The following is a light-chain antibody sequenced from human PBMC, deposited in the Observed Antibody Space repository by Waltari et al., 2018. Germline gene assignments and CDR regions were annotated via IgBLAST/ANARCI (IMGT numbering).Light chain of an antibody. CDR2: EAS. Sequence: EIVLTQSPGTLPLSPGERATLSCRARQSLSKYLVWYQKKPGQAPRLLIYEASIRATGIPDRFSGSGSGTDFSLIISRLEPEDFAVYYCQKYEALPATFGQGTKVEIK. V-gene: IGKV3-20*01. J-gene: IGKJ1*01. CDR3: QKYEALPAT. CDR1: QSLSKY.